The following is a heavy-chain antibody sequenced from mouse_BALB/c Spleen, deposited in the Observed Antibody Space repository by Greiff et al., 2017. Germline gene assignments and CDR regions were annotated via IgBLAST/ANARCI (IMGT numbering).Heavy chain of an antibody. CDR2: INPSNGGT. D-gene: IGHD1-1*01. CDR3: TREYYGRRDY. CDR1: GFSFTSYY. V-gene: IGHV1S81*02. J-gene: IGHJ4*01. Sequence: QVQLQQSGAELVKPGASVKLSCKASGFSFTSYYMYWVQQRPGQGLEWIGGINPSNGGTNFNDKFKSKTTMTVDKSSSTAYIQLSSLTSEDSAVYYCTREYYGRRDYWGQGTSVTVSA.